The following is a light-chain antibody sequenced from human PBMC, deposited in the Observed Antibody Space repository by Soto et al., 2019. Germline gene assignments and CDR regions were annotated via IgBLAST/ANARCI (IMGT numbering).Light chain of an antibody. V-gene: IGKV3-11*01. Sequence: EIVLTQSPVTLSLSPGERATLSCRASQSVDSHLAWYQQKPGQAPRLLIYDVSNRATGIPARFSGSGSGTDFTLTISSLEPGDFAVYYCQQRNDWQVTFGQGTRLEIK. CDR2: DVS. CDR3: QQRNDWQVT. CDR1: QSVDSH. J-gene: IGKJ5*01.